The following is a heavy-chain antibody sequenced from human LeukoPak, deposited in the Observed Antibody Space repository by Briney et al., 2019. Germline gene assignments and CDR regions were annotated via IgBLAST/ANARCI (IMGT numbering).Heavy chain of an antibody. J-gene: IGHJ4*02. CDR2: IYRSEST. CDR1: GGSISSYY. V-gene: IGHV4-59*08. Sequence: SETLSLTCTASGGSISSYYWSWIRQPPGKGLEWIGYIYRSESTNYNPSLKSGGTISEETTKNQFSLKLSSVTAADTAVYYCAKTYSSSWYADFDYWGQGTLVTVSS. CDR3: AKTYSSSWYADFDY. D-gene: IGHD6-13*01.